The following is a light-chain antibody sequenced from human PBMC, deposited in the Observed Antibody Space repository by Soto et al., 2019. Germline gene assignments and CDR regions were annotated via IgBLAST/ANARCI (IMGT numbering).Light chain of an antibody. CDR2: DAS. V-gene: IGKV3-11*01. CDR1: QSVSNY. Sequence: EIVLTQAPATLSLSPGERGTLSCRASQSVSNYVAWYQQKPGQAPRLLIHDASIRASGIPARFSGSGSGTDFTLTISSLEPEDFAVYYCHQRSNWPLYTFGQGTKLEIK. J-gene: IGKJ2*01. CDR3: HQRSNWPLYT.